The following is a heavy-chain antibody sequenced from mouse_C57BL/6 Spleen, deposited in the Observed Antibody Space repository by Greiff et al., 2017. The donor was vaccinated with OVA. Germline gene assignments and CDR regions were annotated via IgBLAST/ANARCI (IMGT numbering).Heavy chain of an antibody. V-gene: IGHV5-6*02. Sequence: DVKLQESGGDLVKPGGSLKLSCAASGFTFSSYGMSWVRQTPDKRLEWVATISSGGSYTYYPDSVKGRFTISRDNAKNTLYLQMSSLKSEDTAMYYCARQGGNRYFDVWGTGTTVTVSS. CDR3: ARQGGNRYFDV. J-gene: IGHJ1*03. CDR1: GFTFSSYG. CDR2: ISSGGSYT. D-gene: IGHD2-1*01.